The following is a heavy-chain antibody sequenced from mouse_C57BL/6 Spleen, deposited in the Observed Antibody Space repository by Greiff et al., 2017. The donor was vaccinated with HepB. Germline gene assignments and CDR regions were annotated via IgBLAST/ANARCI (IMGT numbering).Heavy chain of an antibody. D-gene: IGHD2-4*01. V-gene: IGHV1-55*01. CDR3: ARMGYDYDYAMDY. Sequence: QVQLKQPGAELVKPGASVKMSCKASGYTFTSYWITWVKQRPGQGLEWIGDIYPGSGSTNYNEKFKSKATLTVDTSSSTAYMQLSSLTSEDSAVYYCARMGYDYDYAMDYWGQGTSVTVSS. CDR2: IYPGSGST. CDR1: GYTFTSYW. J-gene: IGHJ4*01.